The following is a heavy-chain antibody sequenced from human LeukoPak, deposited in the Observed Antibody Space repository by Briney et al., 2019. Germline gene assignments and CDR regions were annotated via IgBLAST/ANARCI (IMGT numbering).Heavy chain of an antibody. D-gene: IGHD2-2*01. V-gene: IGHV3-30-3*01. CDR2: ISYDGSNK. J-gene: IGHJ5*02. Sequence: PGGSLRLSCAASGFTFSSYAMHWVRQAPGKGLGWLTFISYDGSNKYYADSVKGRFSISRDNSNNTLYLQMNSLRPEDTAVYYCARDAHGWLEYCSSISCPLWFDPWGQGTLVTVSS. CDR1: GFTFSSYA. CDR3: ARDAHGWLEYCSSISCPLWFDP.